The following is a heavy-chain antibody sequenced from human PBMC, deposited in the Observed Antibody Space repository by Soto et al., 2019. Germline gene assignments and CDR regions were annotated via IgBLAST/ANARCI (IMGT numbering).Heavy chain of an antibody. CDR2: ISGSVGST. D-gene: IGHD6-13*01. J-gene: IGHJ6*02. Sequence: PGGSLRLSCAVSGFTFSSYAMSWVRQAPGKGLEWVSAISGSVGSTYYADSVNRRITISTDNSKNPLYLQMTSLRAADKAVAYCARPKYLYSSRYYYGIDFWGQGTMVTFSS. CDR1: GFTFSSYA. CDR3: ARPKYLYSSRYYYGIDF. V-gene: IGHV3-23*01.